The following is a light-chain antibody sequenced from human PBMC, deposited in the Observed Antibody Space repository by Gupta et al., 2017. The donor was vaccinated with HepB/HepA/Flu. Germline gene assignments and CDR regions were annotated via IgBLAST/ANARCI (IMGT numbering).Light chain of an antibody. CDR2: DAS. J-gene: IGKJ1*01. Sequence: DNKMKQSPSSLSASVGERVTLTCQASQEISNYLNWYQQKPGKAPKLLIYDASKVETGVPSRFSGSGSGTDFLFTISSRQPEDFETYYCQPEYNLPNTFGQGTKVEIK. V-gene: IGKV1-33*01. CDR1: QEISNY. CDR3: QPEYNLPNT.